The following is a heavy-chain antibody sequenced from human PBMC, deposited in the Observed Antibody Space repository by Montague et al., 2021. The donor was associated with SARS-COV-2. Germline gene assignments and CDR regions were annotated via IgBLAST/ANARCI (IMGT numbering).Heavy chain of an antibody. Sequence: SETLSLTCAISGGADRRYYWKGIRPDPGKGVEWVGGVKQRRTTIYNPSVKSGVTISEDTSKNQFYLRLNSVTAADTAVYYCARGRRPVVVPGAGPAGRAFDIWGQGTMVTVSS. CDR2: VKQRRTT. CDR3: ARGRRPVVVPGAGPAGRAFDI. D-gene: IGHD2-2*01. CDR1: GGADRRYY. J-gene: IGHJ3*02. V-gene: IGHV4-34*01.